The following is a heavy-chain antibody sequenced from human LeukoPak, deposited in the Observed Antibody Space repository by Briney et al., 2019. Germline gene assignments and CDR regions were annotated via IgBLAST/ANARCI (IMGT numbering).Heavy chain of an antibody. CDR3: ARGSVTGDDAFDI. Sequence: GSLRLSCAASGFTFSSYAMHWVRQAPGKGLEYVSAISSNGGSTYYANSVKGRFTISRDNSKNTLYLQMGSLRAEDMAVYYCARGSVTGDDAFDIWGQGTMVTVSS. J-gene: IGHJ3*02. D-gene: IGHD1-20*01. CDR2: ISSNGGST. CDR1: GFTFSSYA. V-gene: IGHV3-64*01.